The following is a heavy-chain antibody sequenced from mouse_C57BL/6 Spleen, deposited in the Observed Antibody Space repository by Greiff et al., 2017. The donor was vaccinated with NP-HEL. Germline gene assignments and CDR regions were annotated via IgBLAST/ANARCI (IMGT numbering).Heavy chain of an antibody. CDR1: GYTFTSYW. V-gene: IGHV1-55*01. CDR2: IYPGSGST. CDR3: ARATMVTGWFAY. D-gene: IGHD2-2*01. J-gene: IGHJ3*01. Sequence: QVQLQQSGAELVKPGASVKMSCKASGYTFTSYWITWVKQRPGQGLEWIGDIYPGSGSTNYIEKFKSKATLTVDTSSSTAYMQLSSLTSEDSAVYYCARATMVTGWFAYWGQGTLVTVSA.